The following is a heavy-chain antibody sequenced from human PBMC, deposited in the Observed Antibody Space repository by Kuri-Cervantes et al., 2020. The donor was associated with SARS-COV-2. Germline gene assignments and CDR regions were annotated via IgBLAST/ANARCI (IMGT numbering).Heavy chain of an antibody. CDR1: GFTFSSYA. CDR3: ARELGGGSV. J-gene: IGHJ4*02. CDR2: IGGSGVRT. V-gene: IGHV3-23*01. D-gene: IGHD2-15*01. Sequence: ETLSLTCAASGFTFSSYAMNWVRQAPGKGLEWVSVIGGSGVRTNYADSVKGRFTISRDNAKNSLYLQMNSLRAEDTAVYYCARELGGGSVWGQGTLVTVSS.